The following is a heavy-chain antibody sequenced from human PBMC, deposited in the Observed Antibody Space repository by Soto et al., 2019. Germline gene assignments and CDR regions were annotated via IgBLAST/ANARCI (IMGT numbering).Heavy chain of an antibody. CDR1: ENCVSHNF. J-gene: IGHJ4*02. D-gene: IGHD3-22*01. CDR3: GCSTAYYHFDY. Sequence: EVQLVESGGGLVQPGGSLRLSCTASENCVSHNFMTWVRQTPGKGLEWVSLLYSPSHTYYLDSVKGRFTISRDYSKNTLFLQMNSLTVDDTAVYYCGCSTAYYHFDYWGQGALVTVSS. CDR2: LYSPSHT. V-gene: IGHV3-53*04.